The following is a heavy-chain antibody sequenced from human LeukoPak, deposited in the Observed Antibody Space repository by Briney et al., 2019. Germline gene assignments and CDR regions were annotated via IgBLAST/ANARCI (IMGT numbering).Heavy chain of an antibody. CDR2: IKQDGSEK. CDR3: ARGLSEGPYYDILTGPRYLAY. Sequence: GGSLRLSCAASGFTFSSYWMSWVRQAPGKGLEWVANIKQDGSEKYYVDSVKGRFTISRDNAKNSLYLQMNSLRAEDTAVYYCARGLSEGPYYDILTGPRYLAYWGQGTLVTVSS. V-gene: IGHV3-7*03. CDR1: GFTFSSYW. D-gene: IGHD3-9*01. J-gene: IGHJ4*02.